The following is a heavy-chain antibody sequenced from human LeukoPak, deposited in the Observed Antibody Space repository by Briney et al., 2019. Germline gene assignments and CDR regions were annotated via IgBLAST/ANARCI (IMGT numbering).Heavy chain of an antibody. J-gene: IGHJ4*02. Sequence: PGGSLRLSCAASGFTFSSYWMSWVRQAPGEGLEWVANIKQDGSEKYYVDSVKGRFTISRDNAKNSLYLQMNSLRAEDTAVYYCARDRITIFGVLWDYWGQGTLVTVSS. CDR2: IKQDGSEK. V-gene: IGHV3-7*01. CDR1: GFTFSSYW. CDR3: ARDRITIFGVLWDY. D-gene: IGHD3-3*01.